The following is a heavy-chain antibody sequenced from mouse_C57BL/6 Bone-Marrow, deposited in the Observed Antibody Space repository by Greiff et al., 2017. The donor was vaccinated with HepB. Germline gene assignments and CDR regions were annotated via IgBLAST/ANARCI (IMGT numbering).Heavy chain of an antibody. CDR3: ARSRSPPYDYDEKFAY. Sequence: VQLKESGPELVKPGASVKLSCKASGYTFTSYDINWVKQRPGQGLEWIGWIYPRDGSTKYNEKFKGKATLTVDTSSSTAYMELHSLTSEDSAVYFCARSRSPPYDYDEKFAYWGQGTLVTVSA. J-gene: IGHJ3*01. CDR1: GYTFTSYD. V-gene: IGHV1-85*01. D-gene: IGHD2-4*01. CDR2: IYPRDGST.